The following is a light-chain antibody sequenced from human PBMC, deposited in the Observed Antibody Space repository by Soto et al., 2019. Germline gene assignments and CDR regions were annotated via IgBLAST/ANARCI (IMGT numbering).Light chain of an antibody. V-gene: IGLV2-23*02. CDR2: EVS. CDR1: SSDVGSYNL. J-gene: IGLJ1*01. CDR3: CSYAGSSTV. Sequence: VLTQPASVSGSPGQSITISCTGTSSDVGSYNLVSWYQQHPGKAPKLMIYEVSKRPSGVSNRFSGSKSGNTASLTISGLQAEDEADYYCCSYAGSSTVFGTGTKVTVL.